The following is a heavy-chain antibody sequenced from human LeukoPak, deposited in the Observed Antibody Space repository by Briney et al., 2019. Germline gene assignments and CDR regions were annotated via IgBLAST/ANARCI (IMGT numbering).Heavy chain of an antibody. V-gene: IGHV3-74*01. CDR3: ARGVWGSYRHDY. CDR1: GFTFSSYW. D-gene: IGHD3-16*02. Sequence: PGRSLRLSCAASGFTFSSYWMHWVRQAPGKGLVWVSRINSDGSSTSYADSVKGRFTISRDNAKNTLYLQMNSLRAEDTAVYYCARGVWGSYRHDYWGQGTLVTVSS. J-gene: IGHJ4*02. CDR2: INSDGSST.